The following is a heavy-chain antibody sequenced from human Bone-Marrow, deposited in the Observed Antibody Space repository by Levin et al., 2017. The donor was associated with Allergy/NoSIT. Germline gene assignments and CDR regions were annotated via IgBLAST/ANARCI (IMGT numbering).Heavy chain of an antibody. D-gene: IGHD4-17*01. J-gene: IGHJ4*02. CDR2: IWYDGSNK. CDR1: GFTFSSYG. Sequence: GGSLRLSCAASGFTFSSYGMHWVRQAPGKGLEWVAVIWYDGSNKYYADSVKGRFTISRDNSKNTLYLQMNSLRAEDTAVYYCARDGSDYPLYYFDYWGQGTLVTVSS. V-gene: IGHV3-33*01. CDR3: ARDGSDYPLYYFDY.